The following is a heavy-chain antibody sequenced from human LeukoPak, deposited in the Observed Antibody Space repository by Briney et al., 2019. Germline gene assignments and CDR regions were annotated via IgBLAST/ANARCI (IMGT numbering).Heavy chain of an antibody. CDR3: ATNGPGIAVAGYVDY. J-gene: IGHJ4*02. Sequence: PGGSLRLSCAASGFTFSSYWMHWVRQAPGEGLVWVSRINSDGSRTSYADSVKGRFTISRDNAKNTLYLQMNSLRAEDTAVYYCATNGPGIAVAGYVDYWGQGTLVTVSS. CDR1: GFTFSSYW. CDR2: INSDGSRT. D-gene: IGHD6-19*01. V-gene: IGHV3-74*01.